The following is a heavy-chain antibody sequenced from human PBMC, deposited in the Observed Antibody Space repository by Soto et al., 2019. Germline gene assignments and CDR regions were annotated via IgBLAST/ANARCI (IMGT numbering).Heavy chain of an antibody. D-gene: IGHD3-10*01. J-gene: IGHJ4*02. Sequence: QLQLQESGPGLVKPSETLSLTCTVSGGSISSSSYYWGWIRQPPGKGLEWIGSIYYSGSTYYNPSLKSRVTISVDTSNNQCSLKLSSVTGADTAVYYCARRGVVVPGGFDYWGQGTLVTVSS. V-gene: IGHV4-39*01. CDR3: ARRGVVVPGGFDY. CDR2: IYYSGST. CDR1: GGSISSSSYY.